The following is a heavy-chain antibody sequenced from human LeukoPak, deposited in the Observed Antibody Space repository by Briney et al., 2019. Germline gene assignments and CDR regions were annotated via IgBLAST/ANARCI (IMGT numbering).Heavy chain of an antibody. D-gene: IGHD3-10*01. CDR1: GFTFSSYG. J-gene: IGHJ4*02. Sequence: GGSLRLSCAASGFTFSSYGMHWVRQAPGKGLEWVAFIRYDGSNKYYADSVKGRFTISRDNSKNTLYLQMNSLRAEDTAVYYCAKDRKVLLWFGELYFDYWGQGTLVTVSS. V-gene: IGHV3-30*02. CDR3: AKDRKVLLWFGELYFDY. CDR2: IRYDGSNK.